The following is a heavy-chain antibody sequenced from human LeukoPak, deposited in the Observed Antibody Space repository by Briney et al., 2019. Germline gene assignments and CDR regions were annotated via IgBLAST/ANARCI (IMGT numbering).Heavy chain of an antibody. V-gene: IGHV1-69*05. CDR3: ASVVVQSYYYYYMDV. CDR1: GGTFSSYA. D-gene: IGHD3-22*01. Sequence: RGASVKVSCKASGGTFSSYAISWVRQAPGQGLEWMGGIIPIFGTANYAQKFQGRVTITTDESTSTAYMELSSLRSEDTAVYYCASVVVQSYYYYYMDVWGKGTTVTVSS. CDR2: IIPIFGTA. J-gene: IGHJ6*03.